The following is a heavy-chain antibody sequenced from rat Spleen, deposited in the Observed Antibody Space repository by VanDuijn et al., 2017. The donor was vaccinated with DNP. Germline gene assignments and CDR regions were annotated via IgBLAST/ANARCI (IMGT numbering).Heavy chain of an antibody. CDR3: TTQKFGNYYSSYGWFTY. CDR1: GFTFSNYG. V-gene: IGHV5S13*01. J-gene: IGHJ3*01. D-gene: IGHD1-2*01. Sequence: EVQLVESGGGLVQPGRSLKLSCAASGFTFSNYGMAWVRQAPTRGLEWVASISPSGAGSTSYPDSVRGRFTISRDDAKNTLYLQMNSLRSEDTATYYCTTQKFGNYYSSYGWFTYWGQGTLVTVSS. CDR2: ISPSGAGST.